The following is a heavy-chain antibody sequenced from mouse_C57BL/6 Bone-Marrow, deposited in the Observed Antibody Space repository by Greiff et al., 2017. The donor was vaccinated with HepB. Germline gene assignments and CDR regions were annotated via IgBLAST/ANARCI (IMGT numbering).Heavy chain of an antibody. CDR3: ARRRDYDVRAYAMDY. D-gene: IGHD2-4*01. Sequence: VQLKESGGGLVKPGGSLKLSCAASGFTFSDYGMHWVRQAPEKGLEWVAYISSGSSTIYYADTVKGRFTISRDNAKNTLFLQMTSLRSEDTAMYYCARRRDYDVRAYAMDYWGQGTSVTVSS. CDR1: GFTFSDYG. J-gene: IGHJ4*01. CDR2: ISSGSSTI. V-gene: IGHV5-17*01.